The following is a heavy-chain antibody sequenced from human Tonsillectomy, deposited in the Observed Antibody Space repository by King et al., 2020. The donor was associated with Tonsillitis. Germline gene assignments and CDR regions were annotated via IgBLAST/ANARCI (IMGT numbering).Heavy chain of an antibody. V-gene: IGHV1-18*01. Sequence: QLVQSGAEVKKPGASVKVSCKESRYTFTIYGISWVRQAPGQGLGWMGLITAYNGNTNYAQKLQCRVTMTTETTTSTAYMELRSPRSDDTSVYSCARGRLRWPFDYWGQGTLVTVSS. CDR3: ARGRLRWPFDY. J-gene: IGHJ4*02. CDR1: RYTFTIYG. CDR2: ITAYNGNT. D-gene: IGHD4-23*01.